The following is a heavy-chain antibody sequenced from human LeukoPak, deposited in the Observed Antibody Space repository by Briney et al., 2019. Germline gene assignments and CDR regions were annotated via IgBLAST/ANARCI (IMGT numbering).Heavy chain of an antibody. J-gene: IGHJ3*02. V-gene: IGHV3-23*01. Sequence: GGSLRLSCAASGFTFSSYAMSWVRQAPGKGLEWVSGISGSGDNTYYADSVKGRFTISRDNSKNTLYLQMNSLRAEDTAVYYCARGTGGGRHAFDIWGQGTMVTVSS. CDR3: ARGTGGGRHAFDI. D-gene: IGHD7-27*01. CDR1: GFTFSSYA. CDR2: ISGSGDNT.